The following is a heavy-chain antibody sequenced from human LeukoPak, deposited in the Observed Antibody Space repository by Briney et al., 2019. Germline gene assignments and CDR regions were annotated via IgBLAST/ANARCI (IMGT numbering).Heavy chain of an antibody. J-gene: IGHJ4*02. V-gene: IGHV3-20*04. CDR1: GFTFDDYG. CDR3: ARGPYCSSTSCPDFYFDY. CDR2: INWDGGST. Sequence: PGGSLRLSCAASGFTFDDYGMRWVRQARGRGLEWVSGINWDGGSTGYADSVEGRFTISRDNAKNSLYLQMNSLRAEDTALYYCARGPYCSSTSCPDFYFDYWGQGTLVTVSS. D-gene: IGHD2-2*01.